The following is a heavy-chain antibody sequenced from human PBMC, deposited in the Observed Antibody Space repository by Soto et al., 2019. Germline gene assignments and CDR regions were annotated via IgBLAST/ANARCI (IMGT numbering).Heavy chain of an antibody. V-gene: IGHV1-69*01. Sequence: QVQLVQSGAEVKKPGSSVKVSCKASGGTFSSYTFSWVRQAPGQGLEWMGGIVPLFGTTNDAKIFQGRVTISADESTSTVYMELSSLRSEDSAMYYCARDDDVTSTRPRGAFDIWGPGTVITVSS. D-gene: IGHD6-6*01. CDR2: IVPLFGTT. CDR1: GGTFSSYT. J-gene: IGHJ3*02. CDR3: ARDDDVTSTRPRGAFDI.